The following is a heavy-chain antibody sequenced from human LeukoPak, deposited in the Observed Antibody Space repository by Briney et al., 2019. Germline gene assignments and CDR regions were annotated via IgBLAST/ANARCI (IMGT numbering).Heavy chain of an antibody. Sequence: GGSLRLSCAASVFTFSSYSMHWVRQAPGKGLEWVAVISYDGSNKYYADSVKGRFTISRDNSKNTLYLQMNSLRAEDTAVYYCARGNDYGDYVGRPEFDYWGQGTLVTVSS. CDR1: VFTFSSYS. V-gene: IGHV3-30-3*01. J-gene: IGHJ4*02. D-gene: IGHD4-17*01. CDR3: ARGNDYGDYVGRPEFDY. CDR2: ISYDGSNK.